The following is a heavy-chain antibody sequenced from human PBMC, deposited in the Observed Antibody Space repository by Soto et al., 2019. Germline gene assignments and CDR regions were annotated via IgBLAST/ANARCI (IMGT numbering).Heavy chain of an antibody. D-gene: IGHD4-17*01. J-gene: IGHJ4*02. V-gene: IGHV3-48*02. CDR2: ISSSSSTI. CDR3: ARVSLGLTTVTRPFDY. CDR1: GFTFSSYS. Sequence: GGSLRLSCAASGFTFSSYSMNWVRQAPGKGLEWVSYISSSSSTIYYADSVKGRFTISRDNAKNSLYLQMNSLRDEDTAVYYCARVSLGLTTVTRPFDYWGQGTLVTVSS.